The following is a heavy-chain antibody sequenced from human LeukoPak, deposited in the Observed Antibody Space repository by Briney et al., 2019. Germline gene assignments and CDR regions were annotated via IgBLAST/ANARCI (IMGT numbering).Heavy chain of an antibody. J-gene: IGHJ4*02. CDR3: ARVGKIAAAGYYFDY. Sequence: GGSLRLSCAASGITFSNYGMHWVRQAPGKGLEWVAFIRYDGSNKYYADSVKGRFTISRDNAKNSLYLQMNSLRAEDTAVYYCARVGKIAAAGYYFDYWGQGTLVTVSS. CDR2: IRYDGSNK. V-gene: IGHV3-30*02. D-gene: IGHD6-13*01. CDR1: GITFSNYG.